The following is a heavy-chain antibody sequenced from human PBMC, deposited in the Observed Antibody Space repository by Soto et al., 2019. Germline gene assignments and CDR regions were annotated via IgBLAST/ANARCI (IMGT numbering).Heavy chain of an antibody. Sequence: QVQLVESGGGVVQPGRSLRLSCAASGFTFSSYGMHWVRQAPGKGLEWVAVIWYDGSNEYYADSVKGRFTISRDNSKNTLYLQMNSLRAEDTAVYYCARGQYCSGGSCYAGWFDPWGQGTLVTVSS. CDR3: ARGQYCSGGSCYAGWFDP. D-gene: IGHD2-15*01. CDR1: GFTFSSYG. V-gene: IGHV3-33*01. J-gene: IGHJ5*02. CDR2: IWYDGSNE.